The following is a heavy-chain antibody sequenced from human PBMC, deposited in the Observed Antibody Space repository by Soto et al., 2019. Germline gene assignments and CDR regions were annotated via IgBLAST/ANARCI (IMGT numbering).Heavy chain of an antibody. CDR1: GYTFTSYD. V-gene: IGHV1-18*01. CDR3: ARADYYDNSGYPVFDY. D-gene: IGHD3-22*01. Sequence: GASVKVSCKASGYTFTSYDITWVRQAPGQGLEWMGWLGAYSGNTKYARKLQGRVTMTTDTSTSTAYMELRSLRSDDTAVYYCARADYYDNSGYPVFDYWGQGPLVTVSS. J-gene: IGHJ4*02. CDR2: LGAYSGNT.